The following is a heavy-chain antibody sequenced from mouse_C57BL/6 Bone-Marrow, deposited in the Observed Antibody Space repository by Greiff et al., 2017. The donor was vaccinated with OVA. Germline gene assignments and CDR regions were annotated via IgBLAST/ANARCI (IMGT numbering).Heavy chain of an antibody. J-gene: IGHJ3*01. CDR3: ARHYFAY. Sequence: VQLQQPGAELVMPGASVKLSCKASGYTFTSYWMHWVKQRPGQGLEWIGEIDPSDSYTNYNQKFKGQSTWTVDKSSSTAYMQLISLTSEDAAVYYCARHYFAYWGQGTLVTVSA. D-gene: IGHD1-1*01. V-gene: IGHV1-69*01. CDR2: IDPSDSYT. CDR1: GYTFTSYW.